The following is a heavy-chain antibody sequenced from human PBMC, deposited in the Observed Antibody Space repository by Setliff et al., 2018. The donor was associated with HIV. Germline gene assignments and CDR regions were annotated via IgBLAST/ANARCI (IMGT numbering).Heavy chain of an antibody. CDR3: ARIGYQAGQGYAFDL. D-gene: IGHD3-22*01. J-gene: IGHJ3*01. Sequence: ASVKVSCKASGYTFIGHYMHWVRQAPGQGLEWMGRINPNKGGTQYAQKFQGRVTMTRDTSISTAYLELISLRNDDMALYYCARIGYQAGQGYAFDLWGQVTMGTVS. CDR1: GYTFIGHY. V-gene: IGHV1-2*06. CDR2: INPNKGGT.